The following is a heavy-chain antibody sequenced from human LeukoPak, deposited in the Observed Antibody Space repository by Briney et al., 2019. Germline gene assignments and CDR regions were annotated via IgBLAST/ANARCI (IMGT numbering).Heavy chain of an antibody. CDR1: GFNFRNYG. J-gene: IGHJ3*02. Sequence: GGSLRLSCTASGFNFRNYGMHWVRQAPGKGLEWVAFIQYDENTKFYADSVKGRFTISRDNAKNSLYLQMNSLRAEDTAVYYCARGVYAFDMWGQGTKVTISS. CDR2: IQYDENTK. CDR3: ARGVYAFDM. V-gene: IGHV3-30*02.